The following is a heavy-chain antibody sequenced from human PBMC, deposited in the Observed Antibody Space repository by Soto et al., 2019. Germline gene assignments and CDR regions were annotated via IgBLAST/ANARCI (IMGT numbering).Heavy chain of an antibody. V-gene: IGHV6-1*01. J-gene: IGHJ4*02. Sequence: KQSPTLSLTCAISGDSVSSNSAAWNWIRQSPSRGLEWLGRTYYRSKWYNDYAVSVKSRITINPDTSKNQFSLQLNSVTPEDTAVYYCARDPGPYYYDSSGYYYFDYWGQGTLVTVSS. D-gene: IGHD3-22*01. CDR3: ARDPGPYYYDSSGYYYFDY. CDR1: GDSVSSNSAA. CDR2: TYYRSKWYN.